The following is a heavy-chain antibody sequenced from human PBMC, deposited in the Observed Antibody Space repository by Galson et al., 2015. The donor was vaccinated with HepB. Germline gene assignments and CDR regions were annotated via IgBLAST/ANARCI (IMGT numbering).Heavy chain of an antibody. CDR1: GGTFNTYA. CDR2: IIPLFGTA. Sequence: SVKVSCKASGGTFNTYAMNWVRQASGQGLEWVGGIIPLFGTADYSQRFQGRVTITADGSTTTAYMELSSLTSDDTAVYYCARGSAYLDYWGQGTQVTVSS. J-gene: IGHJ4*02. CDR3: ARGSAYLDY. V-gene: IGHV1-69*13.